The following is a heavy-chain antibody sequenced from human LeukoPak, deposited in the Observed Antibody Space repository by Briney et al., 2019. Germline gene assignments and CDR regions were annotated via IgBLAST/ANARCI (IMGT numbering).Heavy chain of an antibody. CDR2: IYTSGST. D-gene: IGHD4-11*01. CDR3: ARGTGKTTGKDLYDY. CDR1: GGSISSYY. J-gene: IGHJ4*02. Sequence: SETLSLTCTVSGGSISSYYWSWIQQPAGKGLEWIGRIYTSGSTNYNPSLKSRVTMSVDTSKNQFSLKLSSVTAADTAVYYCARGTGKTTGKDLYDYWGQGTLVTVSS. V-gene: IGHV4-4*07.